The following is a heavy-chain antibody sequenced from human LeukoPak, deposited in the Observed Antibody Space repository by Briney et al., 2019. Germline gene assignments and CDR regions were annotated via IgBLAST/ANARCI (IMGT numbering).Heavy chain of an antibody. V-gene: IGHV3-23*01. D-gene: IGHD4-11*01. Sequence: GGSLRLSCVASGFTFSSYAMSWVRQAPGKGLEWVSAIIGSGGSTYYADSVKGRFTISRDNSKNTLYLQMNSLRAEDTAVYYCAKAQFLGYSNSYYFDYWGQGTLVTVSS. CDR1: GFTFSSYA. CDR2: IIGSGGST. CDR3: AKAQFLGYSNSYYFDY. J-gene: IGHJ4*02.